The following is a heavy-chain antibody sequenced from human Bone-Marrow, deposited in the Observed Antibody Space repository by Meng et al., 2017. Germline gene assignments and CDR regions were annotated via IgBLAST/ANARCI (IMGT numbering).Heavy chain of an antibody. CDR1: GYTFTSYG. CDR3: ANGDAVRRMDV. CDR2: INPSGGST. J-gene: IGHJ6*02. D-gene: IGHD4-17*01. V-gene: IGHV1-46*01. Sequence: ASVKVSCKASGYTFTSYGISWVRQAPGQGLEWMGIINPSGGSTSYAQKFQGRVTMTRDTSTSTVYMELSSLRSEDTAVYYCANGDAVRRMDVWGQGTTVTVSS.